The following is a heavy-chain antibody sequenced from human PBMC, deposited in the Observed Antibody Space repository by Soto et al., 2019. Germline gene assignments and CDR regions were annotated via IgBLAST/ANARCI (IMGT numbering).Heavy chain of an antibody. Sequence: QVQLVQSGAEVKKPGASVTVSCKASGYTFTSYYIHWVRQAPGQGPEWLGIINPGVGSTGFAQNFQDRIPWTKAPPPGTLSLHLSSLNPEDTAVYSCARGVMSARPPWAEWGKGTLATV. D-gene: IGHD3-16*01. CDR3: ARGVMSARPPWAE. CDR2: INPGVGST. V-gene: IGHV1-46*01. J-gene: IGHJ4*02. CDR1: GYTFTSYY.